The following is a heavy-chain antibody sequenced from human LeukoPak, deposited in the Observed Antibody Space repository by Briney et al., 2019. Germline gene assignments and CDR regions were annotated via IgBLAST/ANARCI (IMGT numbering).Heavy chain of an antibody. CDR2: IYHSGST. V-gene: IGHV4-38-2*01. CDR1: GYSLSSGYY. CDR3: ARVGYHYGSGAFDY. J-gene: IGHJ4*02. D-gene: IGHD3-10*01. Sequence: SETLSLTCAVSGYSLSSGYYWGWIRQPPGKGLEWIGSIYHSGSTYYNPSLKSRVTISVDTSKNQFSLKLSSVTAADTAVYYCARVGYHYGSGAFDYWGQGTLVTVSS.